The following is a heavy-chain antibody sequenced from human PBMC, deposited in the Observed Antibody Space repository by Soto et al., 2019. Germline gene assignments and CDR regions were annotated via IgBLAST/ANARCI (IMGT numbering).Heavy chain of an antibody. J-gene: IGHJ4*02. V-gene: IGHV4-34*01. Sequence: QVQLQQWGAGLLKPSETLSLTCAVYGGSFSGYYWSWIRQPPGQGLEWIGEINHSGSTNYNPSLKSRVSISVDTSKNQFSQELSSVTAADTAVYDCARGRTVTTRFFRYWGQGTLVTVSS. CDR3: ARGRTVTTRFFRY. CDR1: GGSFSGYY. D-gene: IGHD4-17*01. CDR2: INHSGST.